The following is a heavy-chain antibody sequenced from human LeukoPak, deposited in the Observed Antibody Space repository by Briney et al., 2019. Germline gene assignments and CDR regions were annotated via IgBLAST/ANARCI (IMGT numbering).Heavy chain of an antibody. V-gene: IGHV3-30*04. Sequence: GGSLRLSCAASGFTFSSYAMRWVRQAPGKGLEGVAVISYDGSNTYYADSVKGRFTIFRDNSKNTLYLQMNSLRAEDTAVYYCARVRPPRVAAAPFDYWGQGTLVTVSS. CDR2: ISYDGSNT. J-gene: IGHJ4*02. CDR1: GFTFSSYA. CDR3: ARVRPPRVAAAPFDY. D-gene: IGHD2-2*01.